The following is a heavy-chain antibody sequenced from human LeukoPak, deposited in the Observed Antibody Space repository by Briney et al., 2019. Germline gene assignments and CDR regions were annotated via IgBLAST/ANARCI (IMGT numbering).Heavy chain of an antibody. CDR3: ARDPLGGSGWPSGY. V-gene: IGHV1-18*01. CDR2: ISAYNGNT. D-gene: IGHD6-19*01. J-gene: IGHJ4*02. Sequence: ASVRVSCKASGYTFTSYGIRWVRQAPGQGLEWMGWISAYNGNTNYAQKLQGRVTMTTDTSTSTAYMELRSLRSDDTAVYYCARDPLGGSGWPSGYWGQGTLVTVSS. CDR1: GYTFTSYG.